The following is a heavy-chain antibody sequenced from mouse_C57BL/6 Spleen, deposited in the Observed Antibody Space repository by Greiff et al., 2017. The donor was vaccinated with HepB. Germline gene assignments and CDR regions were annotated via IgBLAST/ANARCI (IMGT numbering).Heavy chain of an antibody. Sequence: VQLQQPGTELVKPGASVKLSCKASGYTFTSYWMHWVKQRPGQGLEWIGNINPSNGGTNYNEKFKSKATLTVDKSSSTAYMQLSSLTSEDSAVYYCARGPNEGYYAMDYWGQGTSVTVSS. D-gene: IGHD4-1*01. J-gene: IGHJ4*01. CDR3: ARGPNEGYYAMDY. V-gene: IGHV1-53*01. CDR2: INPSNGGT. CDR1: GYTFTSYW.